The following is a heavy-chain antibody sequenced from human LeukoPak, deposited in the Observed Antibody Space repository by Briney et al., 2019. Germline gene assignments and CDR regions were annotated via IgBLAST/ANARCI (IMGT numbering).Heavy chain of an antibody. CDR1: GGSISNYY. V-gene: IGHV4-59*01. J-gene: IGHJ6*02. CDR2: IYYSGTT. CDR3: ARVSGYSSSSPYYGMDV. D-gene: IGHD6-6*01. Sequence: SETLSLTCTVSGGSISNYYWSWIRQPPGKGLEWIGYIYYSGTTNYNPSLKSRVTISVDTSKNQFSLKLSSVTAADTAVYYCARVSGYSSSSPYYGMDVWGQGTTVTVSS.